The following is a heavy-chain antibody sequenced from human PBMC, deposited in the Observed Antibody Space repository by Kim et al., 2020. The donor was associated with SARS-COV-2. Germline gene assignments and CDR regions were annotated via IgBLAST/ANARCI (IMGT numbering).Heavy chain of an antibody. CDR3: EASDY. Sequence: MSDSGVRTHYADSVKGRFTISRDNSKSTLFLHMNSLRADDTAVYFCEASDYWGQGSLVTVSS. J-gene: IGHJ4*02. CDR2: MSDSGVRT. V-gene: IGHV3-23*01.